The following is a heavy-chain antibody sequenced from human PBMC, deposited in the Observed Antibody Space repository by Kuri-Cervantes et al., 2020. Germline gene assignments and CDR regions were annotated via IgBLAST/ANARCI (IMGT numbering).Heavy chain of an antibody. CDR2: ISYNENKK. V-gene: IGHV3-30*03. CDR1: ALTFSNYG. J-gene: IGHJ3*02. D-gene: IGHD1-26*01. Sequence: GESLKISCAASALTFSNYGMHWARQAPDKGLEWVAIISYNENKKYYADSVNGRFSISRDNSKNTLYLQMNSLRAEDTAVYYCAREGLPPWLGATTRDAFDIWGQGTMVTVSS. CDR3: AREGLPPWLGATTRDAFDI.